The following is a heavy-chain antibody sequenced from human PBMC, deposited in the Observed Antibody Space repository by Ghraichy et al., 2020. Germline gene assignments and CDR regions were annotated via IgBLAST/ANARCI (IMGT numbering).Heavy chain of an antibody. CDR1: GFTFRSYA. Sequence: GGSLRLSCAASGFTFRSYAMNWVRQAPGKGLERVSSISGTGDNTYYADSMKGRFTISRDNSKNTLYLQMNSLRAEDTAVYYCAVSMVTTGYHGMDVWGQGTTVAVS. V-gene: IGHV3-23*01. D-gene: IGHD5-18*01. CDR3: AVSMVTTGYHGMDV. CDR2: ISGTGDNT. J-gene: IGHJ6*02.